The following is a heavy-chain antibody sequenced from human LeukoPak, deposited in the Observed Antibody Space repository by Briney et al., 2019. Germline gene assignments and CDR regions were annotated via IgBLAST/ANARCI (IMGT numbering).Heavy chain of an antibody. CDR3: ARDSGSSSWNELDY. V-gene: IGHV1-8*01. CDR2: MNPNSGNT. D-gene: IGHD6-13*01. CDR1: GYTFTSYD. J-gene: IGHJ4*02. Sequence: ASVKVSCKASGYTFTSYDINWVQQATGQGLEWMGWMNPNSGNTGYAQKFQGRVTMTRNTSISTAYMELSSLRSEDTAVYYCARDSGSSSWNELDYWGQGTLVTVSS.